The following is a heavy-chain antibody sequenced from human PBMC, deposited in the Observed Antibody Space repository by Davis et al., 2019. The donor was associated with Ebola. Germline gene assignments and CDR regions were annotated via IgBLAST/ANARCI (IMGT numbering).Heavy chain of an antibody. CDR1: GGSVSSGSYY. V-gene: IGHV4-61*01. CDR2: IYYSGST. Sequence: SETLSLTCTVSGGSVSSGSYYWSWIRQPPGKGLEWIGYIYYSGSTNYNPSLKSRVTISVDTSKNQFSLKLSSVTAADTAVYYCARAISSWYRFDYWGQGTLVTVSS. D-gene: IGHD6-13*01. CDR3: ARAISSWYRFDY. J-gene: IGHJ4*02.